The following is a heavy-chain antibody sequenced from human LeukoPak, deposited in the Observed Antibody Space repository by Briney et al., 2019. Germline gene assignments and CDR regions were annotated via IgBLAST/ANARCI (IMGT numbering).Heavy chain of an antibody. J-gene: IGHJ4*02. CDR2: IYHSGST. CDR1: GYSISSGYY. CDR3: ARVRRGQTAEDY. Sequence: SETLSLTCAVSGYSISSGYYWGWIRQPPGKGLEWIGSIYHSGSTYYNPSLKSRVTISVDTSKNQFSLKLSSVTAADTAVYYCARVRRGQTAEDYWGQGTLVTVSS. D-gene: IGHD1-14*01. V-gene: IGHV4-38-2*01.